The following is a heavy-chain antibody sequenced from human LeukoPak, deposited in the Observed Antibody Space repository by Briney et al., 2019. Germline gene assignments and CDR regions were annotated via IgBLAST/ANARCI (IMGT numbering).Heavy chain of an antibody. Sequence: SVKVSCKASGGTFSSYAISWVRQAPGQGLEWMGGIIPIFGTANYAQKFQGRVTITTDESTSTAYMELSSLRSEDTAVYYCASPYYYDSSGYRRAHWYFDLWGRGTLVTVSS. CDR3: ASPYYYDSSGYRRAHWYFDL. CDR2: IIPIFGTA. V-gene: IGHV1-69*05. D-gene: IGHD3-22*01. J-gene: IGHJ2*01. CDR1: GGTFSSYA.